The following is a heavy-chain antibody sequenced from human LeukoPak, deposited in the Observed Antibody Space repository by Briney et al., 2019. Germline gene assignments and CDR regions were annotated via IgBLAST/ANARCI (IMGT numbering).Heavy chain of an antibody. J-gene: IGHJ4*02. Sequence: GGSLRLSCAASGFTFSSYGMHWVRQAPGKGLEWVAFIRYDGSNKYYADSVKGRFAISRDNSKNTLYLQMNSLRAEDTAVYYCAKSGTRSSWSPRVKTYLDYWGQGTLVTVSS. CDR3: AKSGTRSSWSPRVKTYLDY. D-gene: IGHD6-13*01. CDR1: GFTFSSYG. V-gene: IGHV3-30*02. CDR2: IRYDGSNK.